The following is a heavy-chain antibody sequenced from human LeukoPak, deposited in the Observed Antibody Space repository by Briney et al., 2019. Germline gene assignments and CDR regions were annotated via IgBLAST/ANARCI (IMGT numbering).Heavy chain of an antibody. CDR3: ARSMVRGVIADAFDI. J-gene: IGHJ3*02. Sequence: NPSETLSLTCAVYGGSFSGYYWSWIRQPPGKGLEWIGEINHSGSTNYNPSLKSRVTISVDTSKNQFSLKLSSVTAADTAVYYCARSMVRGVIADAFDIWGQGTMVTVSS. CDR2: INHSGST. D-gene: IGHD3-10*01. V-gene: IGHV4-34*01. CDR1: GGSFSGYY.